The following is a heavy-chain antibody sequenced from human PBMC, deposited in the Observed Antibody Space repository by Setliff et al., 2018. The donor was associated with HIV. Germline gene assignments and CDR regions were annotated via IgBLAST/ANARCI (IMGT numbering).Heavy chain of an antibody. CDR2: IIPIFGTA. CDR3: ATRGDLLGRRASTVTVYYYYLDV. J-gene: IGHJ6*03. CDR1: GGTFSSYA. V-gene: IGHV1-69*05. Sequence: ASVKVSCKASGGTFSSYAISWVRQAPGQGLEWMGGIIPIFGTANYAQKFQGRVTITTDESTSTAYMELSSLRSEDTAVYYCATRGDLLGRRASTVTVYYYYLDVWGNGTTVTVSS. D-gene: IGHD4-17*01.